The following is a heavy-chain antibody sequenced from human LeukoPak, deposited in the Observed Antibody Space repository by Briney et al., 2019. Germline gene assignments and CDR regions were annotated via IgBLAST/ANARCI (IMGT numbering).Heavy chain of an antibody. CDR1: GFTFSSYA. D-gene: IGHD6-13*01. CDR2: IYYSGST. V-gene: IGHV4-31*02. J-gene: IGHJ3*02. Sequence: LRLSCAASGFTFSSYAMSWVRQHPGKGLEWIGYIYYSGSTYYNPSLKSRVTISVDTSKNQFSLKLSSVTAADTAVYYCARDYGNSSSWYGAAAFDIWGQGTMVTVSS. CDR3: ARDYGNSSSWYGAAAFDI.